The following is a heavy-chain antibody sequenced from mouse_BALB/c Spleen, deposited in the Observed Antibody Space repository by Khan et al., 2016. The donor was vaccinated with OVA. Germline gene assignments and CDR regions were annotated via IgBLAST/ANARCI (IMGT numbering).Heavy chain of an antibody. CDR3: ARTARIKY. J-gene: IGHJ2*01. CDR2: ISYSGST. D-gene: IGHD1-2*01. Sequence: QLQESGPGLVKPSQSLSLTCTVTGYSITSGYGWNWIRQFPGNKLEWMGYISYSGSTNYNPSLKSRISITRDTSKNRFFLQLNSVTTEDTATYYCARTARIKYWGQGTTLTVSS. V-gene: IGHV3-2*02. CDR1: GYSITSGYG.